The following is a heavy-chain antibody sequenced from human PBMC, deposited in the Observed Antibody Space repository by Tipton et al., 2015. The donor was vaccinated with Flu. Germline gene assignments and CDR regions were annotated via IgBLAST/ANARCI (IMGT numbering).Heavy chain of an antibody. CDR1: GASISSGSYY. CDR3: ARVLVVAATPFDY. J-gene: IGHJ4*02. CDR2: VYYSGTT. Sequence: TLSLTCTVSGASISSGSYYWAWIRQPPGKGLEWVGSVYYSGTTYYNPSLKSRVTISVDTSKNQFSLKVSSVTAAATAVYYCARVLVVAATPFDYWGQGILV. D-gene: IGHD2-15*01. V-gene: IGHV4-39*07.